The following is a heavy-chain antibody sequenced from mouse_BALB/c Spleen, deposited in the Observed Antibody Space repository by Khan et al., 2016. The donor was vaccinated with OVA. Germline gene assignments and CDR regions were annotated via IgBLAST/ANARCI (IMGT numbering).Heavy chain of an antibody. CDR1: GYSIPSNYA. J-gene: IGHJ4*01. CDR2: ISSSGIT. Sequence: EVQLKQSGPGLGKPSQSLSLTCTVTGYSIPSNYAWNWIRQFPGNKLEWMGYISSSGITNSTPSLKSRISIPRTTSKNQFFFQLNSLTTEAPATFYCAREGYCYSDAIDYWGQGTSVTVSS. V-gene: IGHV3-2*02. D-gene: IGHD2-12*01. CDR3: AREGYCYSDAIDY.